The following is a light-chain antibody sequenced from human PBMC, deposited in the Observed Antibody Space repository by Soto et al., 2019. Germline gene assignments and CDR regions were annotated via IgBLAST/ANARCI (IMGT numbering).Light chain of an antibody. CDR3: QQYGRSPYT. J-gene: IGKJ2*01. CDR2: GAS. CDR1: QSVSSSY. Sequence: EIVLTQSPGTLSLSPGERATLSCRASQSVSSSYLAWYQQKPGQAPRLLIYGASSRATGIPDRFSGSGSGTDVTLTISRLEPEDFAVYYCQQYGRSPYTFGQGTKLEIK. V-gene: IGKV3-20*01.